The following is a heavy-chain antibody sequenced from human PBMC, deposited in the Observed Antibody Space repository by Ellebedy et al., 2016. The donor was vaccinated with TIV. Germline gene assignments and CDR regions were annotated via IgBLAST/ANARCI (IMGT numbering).Heavy chain of an antibody. J-gene: IGHJ4*02. CDR3: ARFAEMATIIFDY. CDR1: GGSFSGYY. CDR2: INHSGST. V-gene: IGHV4-34*01. Sequence: MPSETLSLTCSVYGGSFSGYYWSWIRQPPGKGLEWIGEINHSGSTNYNPSLKRRVTISVDTSKNQFSRKLSSVTAADTAVYYCARFAEMATIIFDYWGQGTLVTVSS. D-gene: IGHD5-24*01.